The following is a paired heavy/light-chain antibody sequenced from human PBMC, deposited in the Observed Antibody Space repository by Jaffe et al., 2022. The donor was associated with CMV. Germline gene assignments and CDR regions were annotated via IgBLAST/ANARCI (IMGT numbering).Heavy chain of an antibody. J-gene: IGHJ6*02. CDR2: MSGSSRTI. Sequence: EVQLVESGGGLVQPGGSLRLSCAASGFTFSTYSMNWVRQAPGKGLEWVSYMSGSSRTIYYADSVKGRFTISRDNAKNSLYLQMNSLRDEDTAVYYCARDPSGGNSLGYYFYYGFDVWGQGTTVTVSS. D-gene: IGHD2-21*02. CDR1: GFTFSTYS. CDR3: ARDPSGGNSLGYYFYYGFDV. V-gene: IGHV3-48*02.
Light chain of an antibody. CDR3: QQSYSTPFT. J-gene: IGKJ3*01. CDR1: QSINIY. CDR2: AAS. Sequence: DIQMTQSPSSLSASVGDRVTITCRASQSINIYLNWYQQKPGKAPKLLIYAASSLQSGVPSRFSGSGSETDFTLTISSLQPEDFATYYCQQSYSTPFTFGPGTKVDIK. V-gene: IGKV1-39*01.